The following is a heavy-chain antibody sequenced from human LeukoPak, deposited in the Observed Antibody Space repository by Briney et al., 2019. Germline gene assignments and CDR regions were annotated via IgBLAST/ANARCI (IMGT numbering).Heavy chain of an antibody. CDR2: ISGSGGST. D-gene: IGHD3-22*01. J-gene: IGHJ4*02. CDR1: GFTFSSYA. Sequence: GGSLRLSCAASGFTFSSYAMSWVRQAPGMGLAWVSAISGSGGSTYYADSVKGRFTISRDTSKNTLYLQMNSLRAEDTAVYYCARGRYYDNSVYYYFDYWGQGTLVTVS. V-gene: IGHV3-23*01. CDR3: ARGRYYDNSVYYYFDY.